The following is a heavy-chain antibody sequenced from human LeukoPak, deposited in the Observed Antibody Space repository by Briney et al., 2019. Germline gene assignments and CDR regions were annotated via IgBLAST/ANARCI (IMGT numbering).Heavy chain of an antibody. V-gene: IGHV3-30-3*01. CDR2: ISYDGSNK. CDR1: GFTFSSYA. D-gene: IGHD6-19*01. CDR3: ARVIAVAGAFDY. J-gene: IGHJ4*02. Sequence: GGSLRLSCAASGFTFSSYAMHWVRQAPGKGLEWVAVISYDGSNKYYADSVKGRFTISRDNSKNTLYLQMNSLRAEDTAVYYCARVIAVAGAFDYWGQGTLVTVSS.